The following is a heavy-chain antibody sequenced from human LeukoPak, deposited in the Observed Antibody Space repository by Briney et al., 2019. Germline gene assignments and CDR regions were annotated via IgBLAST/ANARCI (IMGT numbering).Heavy chain of an antibody. D-gene: IGHD1-26*01. CDR2: IYPGDSGP. CDR1: GYSFTNYC. J-gene: IGHJ3*01. CDR3: GMSGDRVPLQDDVFDV. Sequence: GESLKISCKVSGYSFTNYCIGWVRQMPGKGLEWMGIIYPGDSGPTYSPSFQGQVIISVDKSISTAYLQWSSLQASDTALYYCGMSGDRVPLQDDVFDVWDQGTMVTVST. V-gene: IGHV5-51*01.